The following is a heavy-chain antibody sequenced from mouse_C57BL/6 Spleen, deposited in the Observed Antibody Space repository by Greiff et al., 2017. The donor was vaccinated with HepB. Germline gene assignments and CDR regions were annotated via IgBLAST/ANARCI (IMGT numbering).Heavy chain of an antibody. V-gene: IGHV1-15*01. CDR1: GYTFTDYD. D-gene: IGHD2-4*01. CDR2: IDTETGGT. Sequence: QVQLQQSGAELVRPGASVTLSCKASGYTFTDYDMHWVKQTPVHGLEWIGAIDTETGGTAYNQKFKGKAILTADKSSSTAYMELRSLTSVDSAVYYWTIGDYDYDRYFDGWGKGTTVTVAS. CDR3: TIGDYDYDRYFDG. J-gene: IGHJ1*03.